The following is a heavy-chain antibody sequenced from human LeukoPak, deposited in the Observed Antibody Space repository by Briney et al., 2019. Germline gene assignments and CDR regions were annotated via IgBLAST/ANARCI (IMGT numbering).Heavy chain of an antibody. V-gene: IGHV3-74*01. CDR2: INSDGSST. D-gene: IGHD6-6*01. Sequence: GGSLRLSCSASGLTFSSYWMHWVGQAPGKGLVWVSRINSDGSSTSYADSVKGRFTISRDNAKSTLYLQMNSLRAEDTAVYYCARVRAARLPDYWGQGTLVTVSS. J-gene: IGHJ4*02. CDR3: ARVRAARLPDY. CDR1: GLTFSSYW.